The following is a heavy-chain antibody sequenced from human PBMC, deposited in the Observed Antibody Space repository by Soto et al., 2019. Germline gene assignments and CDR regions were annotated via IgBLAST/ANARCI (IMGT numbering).Heavy chain of an antibody. Sequence: VQLVQSEAEIQKPGSSVNVSCKASGGNFGTYRLNWVRQAPGQGLEWVGEIVPLYNVIIYAPEFQDRVTITADQSTRTAYMHLSGLRSDDTAVYFCASDDGPHGGSYSHNYWGQGTRVTVSS. D-gene: IGHD1-26*01. V-gene: IGHV1-69*17. J-gene: IGHJ4*02. CDR1: GGNFGTYR. CDR2: IVPLYNVI. CDR3: ASDDGPHGGSYSHNY.